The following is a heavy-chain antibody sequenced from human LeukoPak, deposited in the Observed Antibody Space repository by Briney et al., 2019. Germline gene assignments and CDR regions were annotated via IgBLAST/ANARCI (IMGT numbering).Heavy chain of an antibody. D-gene: IGHD6-13*01. J-gene: IGHJ3*02. Sequence: ETLSLTCTVSGGSISSYYRSWIRQPPGKGLEWIGYIYYSGSTNYNPSLKSRVTISVDTSKNQFSLKLSSVTAADTAVYYCARVAPWYVKAFDIWGQGTMVTVSS. V-gene: IGHV4-59*01. CDR3: ARVAPWYVKAFDI. CDR1: GGSISSYY. CDR2: IYYSGST.